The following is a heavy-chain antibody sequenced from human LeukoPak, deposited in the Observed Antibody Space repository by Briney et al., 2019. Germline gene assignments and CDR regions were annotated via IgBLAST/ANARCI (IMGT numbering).Heavy chain of an antibody. D-gene: IGHD2-15*01. V-gene: IGHV3-21*01. CDR2: ISTSSNYI. Sequence: GGSLRLSCAASGFTFSSFGMNWVRQAPGKGLEWVSSISTSSNYIYYADSLKGRFTISRDNAKNSLYLQMNSLRAEDTAVYYCARDFVVESYWGQGTLVTVSS. J-gene: IGHJ4*02. CDR1: GFTFSSFG. CDR3: ARDFVVESY.